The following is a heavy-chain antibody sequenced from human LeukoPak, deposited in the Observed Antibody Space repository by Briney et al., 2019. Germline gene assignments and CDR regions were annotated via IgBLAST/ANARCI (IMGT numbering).Heavy chain of an antibody. CDR1: GFTFSTYW. CDR2: IGVSNNYI. Sequence: GGSLRLSCAASGFTFSTYWMTWVRQAPGKGLEWVSSIGVSNNYIYYAHSLKGRFTVSRDNAKNSLYLQMNSLRAEDTAVYYCARRATSERGHSYGLDYWGQGTLVTVSS. V-gene: IGHV3-21*01. J-gene: IGHJ4*02. D-gene: IGHD5-18*01. CDR3: ARRATSERGHSYGLDY.